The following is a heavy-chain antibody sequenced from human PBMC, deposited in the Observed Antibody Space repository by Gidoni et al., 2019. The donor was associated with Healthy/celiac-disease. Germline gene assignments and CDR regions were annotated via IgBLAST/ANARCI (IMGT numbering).Heavy chain of an antibody. CDR1: GGSVISGSYY. Sequence: QVQLQESGPGLVKPSETMSLTCTVSGGSVISGSYYWSWIRQPPGKGLEWIGYIYYSGSTNYNPSLKSRVTISVDTSKTQFSLKLSSVTAADTAVYYCARDRVVVVPAAMKGGMDVWGQGTTVTVSS. D-gene: IGHD2-2*01. V-gene: IGHV4-61*01. CDR2: IYYSGST. CDR3: ARDRVVVVPAAMKGGMDV. J-gene: IGHJ6*02.